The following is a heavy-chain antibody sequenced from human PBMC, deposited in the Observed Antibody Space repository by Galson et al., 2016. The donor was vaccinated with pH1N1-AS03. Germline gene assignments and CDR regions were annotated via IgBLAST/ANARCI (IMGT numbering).Heavy chain of an antibody. V-gene: IGHV4-39*07. CDR3: ARHVSGSYPNNLDY. CDR1: GDSINSSPYY. J-gene: IGHJ4*02. CDR2: IYYRGAT. Sequence: ETLSLTCTVSGDSINSSPYYWGWIRQPPGRGLEWIGTIYYRGATYYSPSLKSRVTISIDTSKNQFSLNLRSVTAADTAVYYCARHVSGSYPNNLDYWGQGTLVIVSS. D-gene: IGHD1-26*01.